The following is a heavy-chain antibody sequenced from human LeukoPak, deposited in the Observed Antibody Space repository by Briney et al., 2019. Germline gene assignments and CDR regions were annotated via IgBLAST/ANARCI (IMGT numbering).Heavy chain of an antibody. CDR3: VRDGGRLNFGNGASFDY. Sequence: GGSLRLSCAASGFTFSSYWMSWVRQAPGKGLEWVANIKQDGSEKYYVDSVKGRFTISRDNAKNSLYLQMNSLRAEDTAVYYCVRDGGRLNFGNGASFDYWGQGTLVTVS. D-gene: IGHD3-10*01. J-gene: IGHJ4*02. V-gene: IGHV3-7*01. CDR2: IKQDGSEK. CDR1: GFTFSSYW.